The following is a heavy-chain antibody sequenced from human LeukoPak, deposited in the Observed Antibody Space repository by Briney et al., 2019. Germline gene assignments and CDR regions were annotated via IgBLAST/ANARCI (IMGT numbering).Heavy chain of an antibody. J-gene: IGHJ4*02. D-gene: IGHD3-9*01. CDR3: AKGPYYDLLTDYSPFDD. CDR2: MCRNSVSL. Sequence: GRSLRLSCTGSGVSFNDHAMHWVWKRPRQGLGWVLGMCRNSVSLAYPDSVKGRFLISRDNARNSLYLQMHSLRAEDTALYYCAKGPYYDLLTDYSPFDDWGQGTLVTVS. V-gene: IGHV3-9*01. CDR1: GVSFNDHA.